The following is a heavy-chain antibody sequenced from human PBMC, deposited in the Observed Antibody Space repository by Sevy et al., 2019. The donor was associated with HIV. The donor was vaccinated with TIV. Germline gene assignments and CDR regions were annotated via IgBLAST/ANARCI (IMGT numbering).Heavy chain of an antibody. CDR3: AKDTSGWYDALDQ. V-gene: IGHV3-23*01. CDR1: GFTFGYFA. Sequence: GGSLRLSCEVSGFTFGYFAMSWVRQAPRKGLEWVSGISPNGATSHYAASVRGRFTISRDNSKNRMYLQMSSLRAEDTAQYYCAKDTSGWYDALDQWGQGTLVTVSS. CDR2: ISPNGATS. D-gene: IGHD6-19*01. J-gene: IGHJ4*02.